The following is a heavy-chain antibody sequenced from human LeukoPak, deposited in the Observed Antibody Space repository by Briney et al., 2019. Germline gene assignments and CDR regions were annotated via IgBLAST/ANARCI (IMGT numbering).Heavy chain of an antibody. V-gene: IGHV3-43*01. CDR1: GFTFDDYT. CDR2: ISWDGGST. CDR3: AKGDYGSGSYHLFDY. J-gene: IGHJ4*02. Sequence: GGSLRLSCAASGFTFDDYTMHWVRQAPGKGLEWVSLISWDGGSTYYADSVKGRFTISRDNSKNSLYLQMNSLRTEDTALYYCAKGDYGSGSYHLFDYWGQGTPVTVSS. D-gene: IGHD3-10*01.